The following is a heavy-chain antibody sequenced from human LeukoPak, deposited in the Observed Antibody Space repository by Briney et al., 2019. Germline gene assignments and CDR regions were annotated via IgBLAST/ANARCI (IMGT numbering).Heavy chain of an antibody. D-gene: IGHD3-22*01. CDR2: IHYSATT. J-gene: IGHJ4*02. Sequence: SETLSLTCTVSGGSISSYYWSWIRQPPGKGLEWIGYIHYSATTNYNPSLKSRVTMSVDTSKNQFSLKLSSVTAADTAVYYCASWGDSGGYWGPYYFDYWGQGTLVTVSS. V-gene: IGHV4-59*12. CDR3: ASWGDSGGYWGPYYFDY. CDR1: GGSISSYY.